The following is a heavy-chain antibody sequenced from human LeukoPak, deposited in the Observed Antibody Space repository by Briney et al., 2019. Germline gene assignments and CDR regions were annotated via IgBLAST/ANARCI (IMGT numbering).Heavy chain of an antibody. J-gene: IGHJ4*02. V-gene: IGHV1-2*02. D-gene: IGHD3-3*01. CDR2: IHPSSDGT. Sequence: ASVKVSCKASGYTFTNYYIHWVRQAPGQGLEWMGWIHPSSDGTIYAQKFQGRVTMTRDKSINTAYMEMSRLRSDDTAVYYCARGGGTVFGVINDWGQGTLVTVSS. CDR3: ARGGGTVFGVIND. CDR1: GYTFTNYY.